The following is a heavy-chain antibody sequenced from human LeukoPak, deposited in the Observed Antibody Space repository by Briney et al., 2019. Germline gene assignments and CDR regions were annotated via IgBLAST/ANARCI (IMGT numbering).Heavy chain of an antibody. Sequence: GGSLRLSCAASGFTFSSYAMSWVRQAPGKGLEWVSAISGSGGSTYYADSVKGRFTTSRDNSKNTLYLQMNSLRAEDTAVYYCAKDPSPIPAYYYDSSGFGYWGQGTLVTVSS. V-gene: IGHV3-23*01. D-gene: IGHD3-22*01. J-gene: IGHJ4*02. CDR2: ISGSGGST. CDR3: AKDPSPIPAYYYDSSGFGY. CDR1: GFTFSSYA.